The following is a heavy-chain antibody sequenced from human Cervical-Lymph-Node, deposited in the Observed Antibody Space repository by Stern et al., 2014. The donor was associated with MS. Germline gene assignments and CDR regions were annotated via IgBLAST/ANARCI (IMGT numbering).Heavy chain of an antibody. CDR2: IYHSGRT. CDR1: GGSIGSGFYY. J-gene: IGHJ4*02. V-gene: IGHV4-31*03. Sequence: QVQLVESGPGLLKPSQTLSLTCTVSGGSIGSGFYYWSWIRQHPGEGLEWIGYIYHSGRTYYSSSLKGRISISEDTSKNQFSLKLSTVTAADTAVYYCARGPAPRYFDYWGQGALVTVSS. CDR3: ARGPAPRYFDY.